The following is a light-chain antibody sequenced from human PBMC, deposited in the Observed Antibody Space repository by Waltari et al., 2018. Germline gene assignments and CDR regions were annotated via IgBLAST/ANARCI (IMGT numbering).Light chain of an antibody. CDR3: QQSYSTPNT. CDR2: AAS. V-gene: IGKV1-39*01. Sequence: DIQMTQSPSSLSASVGDRVTITCRASQSISSYLNWYKQKPGKAPKLLIYAASSLQSGVPSRFSGSGSGTDFTLTISSLQPEDFATYYCQQSYSTPNTFGPGTKVDIK. CDR1: QSISSY. J-gene: IGKJ3*01.